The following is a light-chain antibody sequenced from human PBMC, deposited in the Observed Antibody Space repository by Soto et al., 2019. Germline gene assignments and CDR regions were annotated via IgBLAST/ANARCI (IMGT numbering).Light chain of an antibody. J-gene: IGKJ2*02. CDR1: QSLVDSDVYAY. CDR2: KVS. CDR3: MQYTRFPCT. Sequence: DIVLTQTPLSSPVTLGQPASFSCRSSQSLVDSDVYAYLSWLHQRTGQHPRLLLYKVSSWFPGVPDRVSGSGAVTDFTVTLSRVEAEDVGVYYGMQYTRFPCTFGRGTKLEIK. V-gene: IGKV2-24*01.